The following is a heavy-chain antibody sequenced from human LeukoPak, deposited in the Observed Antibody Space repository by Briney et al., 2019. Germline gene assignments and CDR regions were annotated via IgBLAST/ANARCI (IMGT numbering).Heavy chain of an antibody. CDR3: AKDRSFTWSFDY. CDR1: GFSFTGNG. D-gene: IGHD2-8*02. Sequence: GGSLRLSCVASGFSFTGNGMHWVRQAPGKGLXXXAVISYDGRSQYYADSVKGRFTVTRDDSRKTLYLQMNSLRADDTAVYYCAKDRSFTWSFDYWGQGTLVTVSS. J-gene: IGHJ4*02. V-gene: IGHV3-30*18. CDR2: ISYDGRSQ.